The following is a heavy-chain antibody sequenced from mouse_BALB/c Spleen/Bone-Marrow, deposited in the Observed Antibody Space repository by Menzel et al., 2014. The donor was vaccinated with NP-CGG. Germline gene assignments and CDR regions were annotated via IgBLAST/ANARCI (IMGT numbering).Heavy chain of an antibody. V-gene: IGHV1-80*01. J-gene: IGHJ2*01. Sequence: LQESGAELVRPGSSAKISCKASGYVFSSYWMNWVKQRPGQGLEWIGQIYPGDGDTNYNGKFKGKATLTADKSSSTAYMQLSSLTSEDSAVYFCARKYGDDWGQGTTLTVSS. CDR2: IYPGDGDT. D-gene: IGHD2-10*02. CDR1: GYVFSSYW. CDR3: ARKYGDD.